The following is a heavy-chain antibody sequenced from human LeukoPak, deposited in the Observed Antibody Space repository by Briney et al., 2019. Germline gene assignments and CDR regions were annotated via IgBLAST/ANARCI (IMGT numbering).Heavy chain of an antibody. J-gene: IGHJ3*02. Sequence: GGSLGLSCAASGFTFSSYTMNWVRQAPGKGLEWVSSISSSSSYIYYADSVKGRFTISRDNAKNSLYLQMNSLRAEDTAVYYCARVRELHAYDAFDIWGQGTMVTVSS. V-gene: IGHV3-21*01. CDR3: ARVRELHAYDAFDI. D-gene: IGHD1-26*01. CDR2: ISSSSSYI. CDR1: GFTFSSYT.